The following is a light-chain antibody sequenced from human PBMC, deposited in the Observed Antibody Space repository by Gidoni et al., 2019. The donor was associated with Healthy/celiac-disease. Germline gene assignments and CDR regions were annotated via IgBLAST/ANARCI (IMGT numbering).Light chain of an antibody. Sequence: QSALTQSASVSGSPGQSITISCTGTSSDVGGSTYVSWYQQHPGEVPKLMIDEVSNRPSGVSNRFSGSKSGNTASLTISGLQAEDESDYYCSSYITSSTLVVFGGGTKLTVL. V-gene: IGLV2-14*01. J-gene: IGLJ2*01. CDR3: SSYITSSTLVV. CDR2: EVS. CDR1: SSDVGGSTY.